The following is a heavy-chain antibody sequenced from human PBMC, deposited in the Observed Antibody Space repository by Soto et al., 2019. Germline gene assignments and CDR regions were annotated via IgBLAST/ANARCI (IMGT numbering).Heavy chain of an antibody. CDR3: ARRGGGVVLAATTPFDY. CDR2: IYHSGST. V-gene: IGHV4-4*02. D-gene: IGHD2-15*01. J-gene: IGHJ4*02. CDR1: SGSITSANW. Sequence: QVPLQESGPRLMRPSGTLSLTCTVSSGSITSANWWSWVRQPRGRGLEWIGGIYHSGSTNYNLSLKSRVTLSVDKSKNQFSLSLSSVTAADTAMYYCARRGGGVVLAATTPFDYWGQGTLVTVSS.